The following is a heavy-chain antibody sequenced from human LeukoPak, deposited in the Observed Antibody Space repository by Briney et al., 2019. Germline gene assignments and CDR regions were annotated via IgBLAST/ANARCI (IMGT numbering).Heavy chain of an antibody. J-gene: IGHJ4*02. V-gene: IGHV4-4*07. Sequence: SETLSLTCTVSGGSISSYYWSWIRQPAGKGLEWIGRIYTSGSTNYNPSLKSRVTMSVDTSKNQFSLKLSSVTAADTAVYYCARERRYSSSWYGGKDYFDYWGQGTLVTVSS. D-gene: IGHD6-13*01. CDR2: IYTSGST. CDR3: ARERRYSSSWYGGKDYFDY. CDR1: GGSISSYY.